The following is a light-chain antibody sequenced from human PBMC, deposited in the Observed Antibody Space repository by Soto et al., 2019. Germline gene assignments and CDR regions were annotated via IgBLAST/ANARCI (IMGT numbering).Light chain of an antibody. CDR2: LNSDGSH. V-gene: IGLV4-69*01. J-gene: IGLJ1*01. Sequence: QLVLTQSPSASASLGASVKLTCTLSSGHSSYAIAWHQQQPEKGPRYLMKLNSDGSHSKGDGIPDRFSGSSSGAERYLTISSLQSEDEADYCQTWGTGIHYVFGTGTKVTVL. CDR3: QTWGTGIHYV. CDR1: SGHSSYA.